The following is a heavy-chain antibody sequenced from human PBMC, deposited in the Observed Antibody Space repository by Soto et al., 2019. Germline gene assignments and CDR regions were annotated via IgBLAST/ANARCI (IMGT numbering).Heavy chain of an antibody. J-gene: IGHJ6*03. CDR3: ARDFTTIFGVVTRYYYYYMDV. V-gene: IGHV1-18*01. CDR1: GYTFTSYG. CDR2: ISAYNGNT. D-gene: IGHD3-3*01. Sequence: ASVKVSCKASGYTFTSYGISWVRQAPGQGLEWMGWISAYNGNTNYAQKLQGRVTMTTDTSTSTVYMELSSLRSEDTAVYYCARDFTTIFGVVTRYYYYYMDVWGKGTTVTVSS.